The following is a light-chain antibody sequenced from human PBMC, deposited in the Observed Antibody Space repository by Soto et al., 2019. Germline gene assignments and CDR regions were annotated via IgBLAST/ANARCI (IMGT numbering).Light chain of an antibody. V-gene: IGKV3-20*01. CDR1: EFLSSSY. Sequence: EIVLTQSPGTLSLSPGERATLSCRASEFLSSSYLVWYQQKPGQAPRLLIYAASRRATGIPDRFSGSGSATEYTLTINTLEPADFAVYYCHQQGTFVQGTKLEIK. CDR3: HQQGT. J-gene: IGKJ2*01. CDR2: AAS.